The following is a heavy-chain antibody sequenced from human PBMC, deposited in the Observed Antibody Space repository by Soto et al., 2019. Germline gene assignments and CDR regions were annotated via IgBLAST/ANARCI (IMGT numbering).Heavy chain of an antibody. CDR2: IYYSGST. J-gene: IGHJ4*02. CDR1: GGSISSGDYY. V-gene: IGHV4-30-4*01. CDR3: ARGAYYYDSTGSLALNYIDY. D-gene: IGHD3-22*01. Sequence: SETLSLTCTVSGGSISSGDYYWSWIRQPPGKGLEWIGYIYYSGSTYYNPSLKSRVTISVDTSKNQFSLKLSSVTAADTAVYYCARGAYYYDSTGSLALNYIDYWGQGTLVTSPQ.